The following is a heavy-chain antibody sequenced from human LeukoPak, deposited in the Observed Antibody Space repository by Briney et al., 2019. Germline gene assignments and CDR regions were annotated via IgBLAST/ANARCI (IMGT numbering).Heavy chain of an antibody. CDR1: GFTFSTYT. CDR3: ARALWELRSSAFFDY. Sequence: PGGSLRLSCTASGFTFSTYTMNWVRQAPGKGLEWVSSISSGSSFIYYADSVKGRFTISRDNAKKSLYLQMNSLRAEDTAVYYCARALWELRSSAFFDYWGQGTLVTVSS. J-gene: IGHJ4*02. CDR2: ISSGSSFI. D-gene: IGHD1-26*01. V-gene: IGHV3-21*01.